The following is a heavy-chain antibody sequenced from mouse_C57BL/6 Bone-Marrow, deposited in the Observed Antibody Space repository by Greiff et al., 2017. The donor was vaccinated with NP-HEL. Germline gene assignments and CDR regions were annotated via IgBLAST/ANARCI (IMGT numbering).Heavy chain of an antibody. Sequence: VQLQQSGPELVKPGASVKISCKASGYSFTSYYIHWVKQRPGQGLEWIGWIYPGSGNTKYNEKFKGKATLTADTSFSTAYMQLSSLTSEDSAVYYCARGGYGNYTAWFAYWGQGTLVTVSA. V-gene: IGHV1-66*01. CDR3: ARGGYGNYTAWFAY. J-gene: IGHJ3*01. CDR2: IYPGSGNT. CDR1: GYSFTSYY. D-gene: IGHD2-1*01.